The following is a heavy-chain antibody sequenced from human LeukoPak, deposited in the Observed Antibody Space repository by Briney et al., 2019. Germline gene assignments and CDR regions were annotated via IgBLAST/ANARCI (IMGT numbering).Heavy chain of an antibody. D-gene: IGHD2-2*02. Sequence: SETLSLTCTVSGGSISSYYWSWVRQPPGKGLEWIGYIYYSGSTNYNPSLKSRVTISVDTSKNQFSLKLSSVTAADTAVYYCARVIGYCSSTSCYTGAFDIWGQGTMVTVSS. CDR1: GGSISSYY. CDR2: IYYSGST. CDR3: ARVIGYCSSTSCYTGAFDI. V-gene: IGHV4-59*08. J-gene: IGHJ3*02.